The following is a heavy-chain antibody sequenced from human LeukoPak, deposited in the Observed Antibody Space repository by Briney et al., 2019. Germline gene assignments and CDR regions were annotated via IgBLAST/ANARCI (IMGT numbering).Heavy chain of an antibody. V-gene: IGHV4-59*01. CDR1: GGSISSYY. CDR3: ARFWPGWPQNWFDP. J-gene: IGHJ5*02. D-gene: IGHD2-15*01. CDR2: IYYSGST. Sequence: TSETLSLTCTVSGGSISSYYWSWIRQPPGKGLEWIGYIYYSGSTNYNPSLKSRVTISVDTSKNQFSLKLSSVTAADTAVYYCARFWPGWPQNWFDPWGQGTLVTVSS.